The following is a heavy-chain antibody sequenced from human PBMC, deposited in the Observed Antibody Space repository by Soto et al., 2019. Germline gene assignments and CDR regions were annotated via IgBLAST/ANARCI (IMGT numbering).Heavy chain of an antibody. CDR2: IIPILEAT. Sequence: QVQLVQSGAEVRKPGSSVKVSCRASGGTFSDFTVTWVRQAPGQGLEWMGGIIPILEATKYAQTFQDRVTFTADESTSTVFLELSSLRPEDTAVYFCATSYCGNECQPNRAFYYFGWDVWGQWTTVTVSS. V-gene: IGHV1-69*01. CDR3: ATSYCGNECQPNRAFYYFGWDV. D-gene: IGHD2-21*01. J-gene: IGHJ6*02. CDR1: GGTFSDFT.